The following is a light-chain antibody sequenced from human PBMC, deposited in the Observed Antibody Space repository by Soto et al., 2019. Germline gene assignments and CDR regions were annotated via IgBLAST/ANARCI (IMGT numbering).Light chain of an antibody. CDR1: SSDVGAYKY. CDR2: EVS. V-gene: IGLV2-8*01. CDR3: SSYVGSNIWV. J-gene: IGLJ3*02. Sequence: QSALTQPPSASGSPGQSVTISCTGTSSDVGAYKYVSWYQQYPGKAPKLMIYEVSKRPSGVPDRFSGSKSGNTASLTVSGLQAEEEADYYCSSYVGSNIWVFGGGTKLTVL.